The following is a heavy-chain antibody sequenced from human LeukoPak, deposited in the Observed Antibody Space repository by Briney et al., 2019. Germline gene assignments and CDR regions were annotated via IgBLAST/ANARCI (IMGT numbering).Heavy chain of an antibody. CDR1: VGTFSSYA. D-gene: IGHD3-22*01. CDR2: IIPIFGTA. J-gene: IGHJ4*02. CDR3: ARDHPNSSGYSFDY. Sequence: SVKVSCKASVGTFSSYAISWVRQAPGQGLEWMGGIIPIFGTANYAQKFQGGVTITADESTSTAYMELSSLRSEDTAVYYCARDHPNSSGYSFDYWGQGTLVTVSS. V-gene: IGHV1-69*13.